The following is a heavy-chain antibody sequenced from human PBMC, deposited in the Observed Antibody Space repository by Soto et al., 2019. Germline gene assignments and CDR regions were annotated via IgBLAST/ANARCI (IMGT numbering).Heavy chain of an antibody. CDR3: AKDRWEWGSVLRGFDY. CDR1: GFTFSSYA. V-gene: IGHV3-23*01. CDR2: ISGSGGST. Sequence: EVQLLESGGGLVQPGGSLRLSCAASGFTFSSYAMSWVRQAPGKGLEWVSAISGSGGSTYYADSVKGRFTISRDNSKNTLYLQMNSLRAEETAVYYCAKDRWEWGSVLRGFDYWGQGTLVTVSS. J-gene: IGHJ4*02. D-gene: IGHD3-3*01.